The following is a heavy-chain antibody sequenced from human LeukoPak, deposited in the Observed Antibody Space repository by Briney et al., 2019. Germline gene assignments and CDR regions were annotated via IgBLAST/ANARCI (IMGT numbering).Heavy chain of an antibody. CDR2: TYYKSKWFN. D-gene: IGHD3-10*01. CDR3: ARGADGYNNYYFDY. CDR1: GDSVSSNSAA. V-gene: IGHV6-1*01. Sequence: SQTLSLTCAISGDSVSSNSAAWNWIRQSPSRGLEWLGRTYYKSKWFNDYAVSVRSRITINPDTSKNQFSLQLNSVTPEDTAVYYCARGADGYNNYYFDYWGQGTLVTVSS. J-gene: IGHJ4*02.